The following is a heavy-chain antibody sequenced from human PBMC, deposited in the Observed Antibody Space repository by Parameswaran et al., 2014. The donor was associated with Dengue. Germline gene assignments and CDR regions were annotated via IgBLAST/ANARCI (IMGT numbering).Heavy chain of an antibody. D-gene: IGHD5-12*01. J-gene: IGHJ4*02. Sequence: RWIRQPPGKALEWLALIYWDDDKRYSPSLKSRLTITKDTSKNQVVLTMTNMDPVDTATYYCAHSAGGGRWLRFFDYWGPGNPGHRLL. CDR2: IYWDDDK. CDR3: AHSAGGGRWLRFFDY. V-gene: IGHV2-5*08.